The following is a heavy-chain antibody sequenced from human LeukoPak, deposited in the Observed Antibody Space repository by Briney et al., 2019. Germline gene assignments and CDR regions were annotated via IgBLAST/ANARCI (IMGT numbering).Heavy chain of an antibody. Sequence: GGSLRLSCAASGFTINTYTMNWVRQAPGKGLEWVSYISGSSGIIDYADSVRGRFTISRDNAKNSLYLQMNSLRVEDTAMYYCASLDTAKQPLANHWGQGTLVTVSS. D-gene: IGHD5-18*01. CDR3: ASLDTAKQPLANH. CDR1: GFTINTYT. J-gene: IGHJ5*02. V-gene: IGHV3-48*01. CDR2: ISGSSGII.